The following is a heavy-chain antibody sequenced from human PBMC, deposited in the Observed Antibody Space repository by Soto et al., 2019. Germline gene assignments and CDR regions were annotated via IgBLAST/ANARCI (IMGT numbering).Heavy chain of an antibody. J-gene: IGHJ2*01. CDR2: VSAEGQTT. CDR1: GFGFGNYA. V-gene: IGHV3-23*01. D-gene: IGHD3-10*01. Sequence: EVHLLESGGGLVQPGGPLGFSVEAPGFGFGNYALTWFGRAPGKGWGWAWSVSAEGQTTYYAESVRGRFTISRDSSKGTLYLQMDSLRADDTAVYYCAKEASVPSLGEFWYFDLWGRGTHVTVSS. CDR3: AKEASVPSLGEFWYFDL.